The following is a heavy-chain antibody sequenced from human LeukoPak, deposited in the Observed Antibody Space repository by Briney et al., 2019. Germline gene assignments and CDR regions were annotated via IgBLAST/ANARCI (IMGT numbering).Heavy chain of an antibody. Sequence: ASVKVSCKASDYTFITYGIAWVRQAPGQGLEWMGCISPYNGNTNYAQKFQGRVTVTTDTSTSTAYMGLRSLRSDDTAVYYCARDRGYYDSSGYYLYDAFDIWGQGTMVTVSS. V-gene: IGHV1-18*01. CDR2: ISPYNGNT. D-gene: IGHD3-22*01. CDR1: DYTFITYG. CDR3: ARDRGYYDSSGYYLYDAFDI. J-gene: IGHJ3*02.